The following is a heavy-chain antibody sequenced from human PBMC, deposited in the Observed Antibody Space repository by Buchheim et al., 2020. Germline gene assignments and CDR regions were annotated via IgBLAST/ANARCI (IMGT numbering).Heavy chain of an antibody. V-gene: IGHV3-30*04. D-gene: IGHD1-1*01. CDR1: GFIFNKYA. J-gene: IGHJ6*02. CDR2: ISYDGNDK. Sequence: QPQLVESGGGVVQPGRSLRLTCTGSGFIFNKYAKHWVRQAPGKGLEWVAVISYDGNDKYYADSVRGRFSISRDNSKNTLYLQMNSLRAEDTAVYYCASSFWGFQKLEPAKYYFGMDLWGQGTT. CDR3: ASSFWGFQKLEPAKYYFGMDL.